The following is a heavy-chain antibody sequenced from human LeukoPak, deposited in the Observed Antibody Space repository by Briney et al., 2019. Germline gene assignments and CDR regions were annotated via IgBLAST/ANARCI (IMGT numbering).Heavy chain of an antibody. CDR3: ARRKDSYVDY. J-gene: IGHJ4*02. CDR2: IYYSGST. D-gene: IGHD5-18*01. V-gene: IGHV4-39*01. CDR1: GXISSSSYY. Sequence: GXISSSSYYXGWIRQPPXKXXEWIGSIYYSGSTYYNPSLKSRITISVDTSKNQFSLKLSSVTAADTAVYYCARRKDSYVDYWGQGTLVTVSS.